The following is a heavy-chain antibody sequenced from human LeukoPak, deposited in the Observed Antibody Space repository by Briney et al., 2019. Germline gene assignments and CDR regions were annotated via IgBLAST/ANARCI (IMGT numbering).Heavy chain of an antibody. Sequence: PSETLSLTCTVSGGSISSYYWSWIRQPPGKGLGWIGYIYYSGSTNYNPSLKSRVTISVDTSKNQFSLKLSSVTAADTAVYYCASVPLWFGELLFDYWGQGTLVTVSS. J-gene: IGHJ4*02. CDR3: ASVPLWFGELLFDY. V-gene: IGHV4-59*01. CDR2: IYYSGST. CDR1: GGSISSYY. D-gene: IGHD3-10*01.